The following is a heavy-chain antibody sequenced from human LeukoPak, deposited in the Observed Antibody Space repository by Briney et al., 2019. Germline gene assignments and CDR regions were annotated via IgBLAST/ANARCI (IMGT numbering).Heavy chain of an antibody. CDR3: ASGRKDYDFWSGYPPRPYFDY. D-gene: IGHD3-3*01. CDR1: GGSISSGGYS. Sequence: SQTLSLTCAVSGGSISSGGYSWSWIRQPPGKGLEWIGYIYHSGSTYYNPSLKSRVTISVDRSKNQFSLKLSSVTAADTAVYYCASGRKDYDFWSGYPPRPYFDYWGQGTLVTVSS. CDR2: IYHSGST. J-gene: IGHJ4*02. V-gene: IGHV4-30-2*01.